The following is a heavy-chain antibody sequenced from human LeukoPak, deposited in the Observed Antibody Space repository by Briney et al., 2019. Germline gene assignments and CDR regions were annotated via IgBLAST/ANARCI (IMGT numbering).Heavy chain of an antibody. CDR1: GFTFSSYT. CDR2: ITTGDGNT. CDR3: AKDGYDIRYFQH. V-gene: IGHV3-23*01. J-gene: IGHJ1*01. D-gene: IGHD3-3*01. Sequence: GGSLRLSCTASGFTFSSYTMTWVRQAPGKGLKWVSTITTGDGNTYYADSVKGRFTVSRDDSKNTLYLQMNSLRAEDTAVYYCAKDGYDIRYFQHWGQGTLVTVSS.